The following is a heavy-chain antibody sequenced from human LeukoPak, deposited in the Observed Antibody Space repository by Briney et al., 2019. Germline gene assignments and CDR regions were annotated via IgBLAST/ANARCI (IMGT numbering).Heavy chain of an antibody. D-gene: IGHD1-7*01. CDR3: ARRATSGNYQMLHFDS. CDR2: VYDTGDT. J-gene: IGHJ4*02. CDR1: GTSITRTY. Sequence: ASETLSLTCTVSGTSITRTYWSGIRQPPGRGLESVGYVYDTGDTNYNPSLKSRVTMSLDTSKNQFSLTLSSVTAADTAIYYCARRATSGNYQMLHFDSWGQGILVTVSS. V-gene: IGHV4-59*08.